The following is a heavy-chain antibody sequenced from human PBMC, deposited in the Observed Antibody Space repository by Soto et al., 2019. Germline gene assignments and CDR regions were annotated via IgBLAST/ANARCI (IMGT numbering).Heavy chain of an antibody. CDR1: GFTFSSYG. V-gene: IGHV3-33*01. CDR3: ARTYRGYSGYETDY. J-gene: IGHJ4*02. D-gene: IGHD5-12*01. Sequence: GGSLRLSCAASGFTFSSYGMHWVRQAPGKGLEWVAVIWYDGSNKYYADSVKGRFTISRDNSKNTLYLQMNSLRAEDTAVYYCARTYRGYSGYETDYWGQGALVTVSS. CDR2: IWYDGSNK.